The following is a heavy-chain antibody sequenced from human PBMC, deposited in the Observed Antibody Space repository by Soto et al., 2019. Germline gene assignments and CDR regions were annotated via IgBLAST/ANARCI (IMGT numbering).Heavy chain of an antibody. Sequence: LRLSCVASGFAFSTHWMSWVRQAPGRGLEWVANIKQDGSEKFYVDSVRGRFTISRDNAKKSLFLEMNSLRVEDTAVYYCVTFSKQQLIEEDLDSWGPGTLVTVSS. CDR1: GFAFSTHW. CDR3: VTFSKQQLIEEDLDS. CDR2: IKQDGSEK. J-gene: IGHJ4*02. D-gene: IGHD3-22*01. V-gene: IGHV3-7*01.